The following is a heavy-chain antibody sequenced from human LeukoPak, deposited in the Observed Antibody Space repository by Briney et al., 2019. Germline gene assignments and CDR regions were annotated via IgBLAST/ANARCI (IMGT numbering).Heavy chain of an antibody. CDR3: ARHPYCGGDCYSPLDY. V-gene: IGHV1-46*01. J-gene: IGHJ4*02. D-gene: IGHD2-21*02. Sequence: ASVKVSCKASGYTFTSYYMHWVRQAPGQGLEWMGIINPSGGSTSYAQKFQGRVTITADESTSTAYMELRSLRSDDTAVYYCARHPYCGGDCYSPLDYWGQGTLVTVSS. CDR2: INPSGGST. CDR1: GYTFTSYY.